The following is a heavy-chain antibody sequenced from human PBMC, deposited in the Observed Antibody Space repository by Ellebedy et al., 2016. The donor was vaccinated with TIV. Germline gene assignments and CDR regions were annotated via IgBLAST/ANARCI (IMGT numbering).Heavy chain of an antibody. Sequence: MPGGSLRLSFAVYGWSFSGYYWSWIRQPPGKGLEWIGEINHSGSTNYNPSLKSRVTISVDTSKNQFSLKLSSVTAADTAVYYCARVDTATIDAFDIWGQGTMVTVSS. CDR3: ARVDTATIDAFDI. J-gene: IGHJ3*02. CDR1: GWSFSGYY. D-gene: IGHD5-18*01. V-gene: IGHV4-34*01. CDR2: INHSGST.